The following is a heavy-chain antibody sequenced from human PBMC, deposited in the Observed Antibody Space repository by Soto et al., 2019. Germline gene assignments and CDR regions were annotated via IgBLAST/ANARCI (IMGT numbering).Heavy chain of an antibody. CDR2: IYHSGST. J-gene: IGHJ6*02. Sequence: PSETLSLTCAVSGGSISSGGYSWSWIRQPPGKGLEWIGYIYHSGSTYYNPSLKSRVTISVDRSKNQFSLKLSSVTAADTAVYYCARVVPAAMGMDVWGQGTTVTVS. V-gene: IGHV4-30-2*01. CDR3: ARVVPAAMGMDV. D-gene: IGHD2-2*01. CDR1: GGSISSGGYS.